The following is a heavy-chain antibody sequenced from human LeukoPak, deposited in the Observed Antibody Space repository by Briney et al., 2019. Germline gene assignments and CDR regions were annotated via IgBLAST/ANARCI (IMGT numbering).Heavy chain of an antibody. V-gene: IGHV4-34*01. J-gene: IGHJ6*03. Sequence: PSETLSLTCAVYGGSFSGYYWSWIRQPPGKGLECIVEINHSGSTNYNPSLKSRVTISVDTSKNQFSLKLSSVTAADTAVYYCARARGYSYGFYYYYMDVWGKGTTVTVSS. D-gene: IGHD5-18*01. CDR3: ARARGYSYGFYYYYMDV. CDR2: INHSGST. CDR1: GGSFSGYY.